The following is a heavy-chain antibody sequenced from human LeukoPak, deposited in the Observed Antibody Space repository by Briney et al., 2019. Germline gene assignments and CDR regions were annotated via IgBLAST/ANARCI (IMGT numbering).Heavy chain of an antibody. CDR1: GYTFTSYY. J-gene: IGHJ5*02. D-gene: IGHD1-26*01. Sequence: ASVKVSCKASGYTFTSYYMHWVRQAPGQGLEWMGIINPSGGSTSYAQKFQGRVTMTEDTSTDTAYMELSSLRSEDTAVYYCATAGIVGAIGYNWFDPWGQGTLVTVSS. V-gene: IGHV1-46*01. CDR2: INPSGGST. CDR3: ATAGIVGAIGYNWFDP.